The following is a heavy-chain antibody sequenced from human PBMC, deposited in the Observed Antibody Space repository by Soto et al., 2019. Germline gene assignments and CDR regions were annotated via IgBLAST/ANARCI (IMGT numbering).Heavy chain of an antibody. J-gene: IGHJ6*02. CDR1: GDIFSGYS. V-gene: IGHV1-69*06. Sequence: SVKVSCKTSGDIFSGYSISWVRQAPGQGLEWMGGIIPIFGTTNYAQRFHGRVTITADKSTSTVYMELYSLKSEDTAVYYCARDLTTEPLYGMDVWGQGTTVTVSS. CDR3: ARDLTTEPLYGMDV. D-gene: IGHD1-1*01. CDR2: IIPIFGTT.